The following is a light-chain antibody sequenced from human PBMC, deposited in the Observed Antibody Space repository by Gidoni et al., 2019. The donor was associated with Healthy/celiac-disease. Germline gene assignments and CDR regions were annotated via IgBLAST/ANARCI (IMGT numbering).Light chain of an antibody. CDR2: DAS. CDR3: QQRSNWHRT. V-gene: IGKV3-11*01. CDR1: QSVSSY. Sequence: EIVSTQSPATLSLSPGERATLSCRASQSVSSYLAWYQQKPGQAPRLLIYDASNRATAIPARFSGSGSGTDFTLTISSLEPEDFAVYYCQQRSNWHRTFGEGTKVEIK. J-gene: IGKJ1*01.